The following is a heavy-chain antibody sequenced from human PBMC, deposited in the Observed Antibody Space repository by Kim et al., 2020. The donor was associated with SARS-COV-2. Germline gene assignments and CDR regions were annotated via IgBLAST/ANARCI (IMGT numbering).Heavy chain of an antibody. D-gene: IGHD3-9*01. CDR2: IYYSGST. J-gene: IGHJ5*02. V-gene: IGHV4-39*01. Sequence: SETLSLTCTVSGGSISSSSYYWGWIRQPPGKGLEWIGSIYYSGSTYYSVSLKSRVTISVDTSKNQFSLKLSSVTAADTAVYYCARHRVPNFDWFHSLNWFDPWGQGTLVTVSS. CDR1: GGSISSSSYY. CDR3: ARHRVPNFDWFHSLNWFDP.